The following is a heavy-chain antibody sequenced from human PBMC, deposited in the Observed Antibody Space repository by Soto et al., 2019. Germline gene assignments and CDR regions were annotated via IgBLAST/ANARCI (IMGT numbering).Heavy chain of an antibody. D-gene: IGHD5-12*01. Sequence: ASVKVSCKXSGYTFTGYYMHWVRQAPGQGLEWMGWINPNSGGTNYAQKFQGRVTMTRDTSISTAYMELSRLRSDDTAVYYCARDRGYSGYDWVYWGQGTLVTVSS. CDR1: GYTFTGYY. CDR3: ARDRGYSGYDWVY. V-gene: IGHV1-2*02. CDR2: INPNSGGT. J-gene: IGHJ4*02.